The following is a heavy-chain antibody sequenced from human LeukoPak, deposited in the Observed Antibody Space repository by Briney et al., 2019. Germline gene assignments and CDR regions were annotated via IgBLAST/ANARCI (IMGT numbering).Heavy chain of an antibody. CDR3: ASGQYYDLWSGYYVD. V-gene: IGHV4-34*01. CDR2: INHSGST. J-gene: IGHJ4*02. Sequence: SETLSVTCAVYGGSFSGHYWSWIRQPPGKGLEWIGEINHSGSTNYNPSPESRVTISVDTSKNHFSLKLSSVTAADTAVYYCASGQYYDLWSGYYVDWGQGTLVTVSA. CDR1: GGSFSGHY. D-gene: IGHD3-3*01.